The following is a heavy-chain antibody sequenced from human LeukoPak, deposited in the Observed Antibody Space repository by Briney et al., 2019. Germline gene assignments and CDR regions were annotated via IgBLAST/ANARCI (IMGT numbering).Heavy chain of an antibody. CDR1: GFTFSSCN. Sequence: GGSLRLSCAASGFTFSSCNMNWVRQAPGKGLEWISYISSSSGTIYYADSVKGRFTISRDNAKNSLHLQMNSLRAEDTAVYYCARKGSSGWYGAIDYWGQGALVTVSS. V-gene: IGHV3-48*01. CDR2: ISSSSGTI. J-gene: IGHJ4*02. D-gene: IGHD6-19*01. CDR3: ARKGSSGWYGAIDY.